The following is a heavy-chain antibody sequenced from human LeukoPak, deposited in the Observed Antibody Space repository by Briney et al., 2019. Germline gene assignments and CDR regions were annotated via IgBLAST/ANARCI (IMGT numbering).Heavy chain of an antibody. CDR3: ARAEIRYYDFWSGYHNWFDP. J-gene: IGHJ5*02. CDR1: GCTFTSYD. Sequence: ASVKVSCKASGCTFTSYDINWVRQATGQGLEWMGWMNPNSGNTGYAQKFQGRVTITRNTSISTDYMELSSLRSEDTAVYYCARAEIRYYDFWSGYHNWFDPWGQGTLVTVSS. V-gene: IGHV1-8*03. D-gene: IGHD3-3*01. CDR2: MNPNSGNT.